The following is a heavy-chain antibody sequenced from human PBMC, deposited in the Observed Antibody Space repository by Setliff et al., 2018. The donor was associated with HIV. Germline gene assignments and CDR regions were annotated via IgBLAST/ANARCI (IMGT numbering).Heavy chain of an antibody. D-gene: IGHD3-22*01. J-gene: IGHJ6*03. CDR3: ARSGQYYYDSSGYYYYYYYYYMDV. Sequence: GGSLRLSCAASGFTFSSYSMNWVRQAPGKGLEWVSSISSSSSYIYYADSVKGRFTISIDNAKNSLYLQMNSLRAEDTAVYYCARSGQYYYDSSGYYYYYYYYYMDVWGKGTTVTVSS. CDR2: ISSSSSYI. V-gene: IGHV3-21*01. CDR1: GFTFSSYS.